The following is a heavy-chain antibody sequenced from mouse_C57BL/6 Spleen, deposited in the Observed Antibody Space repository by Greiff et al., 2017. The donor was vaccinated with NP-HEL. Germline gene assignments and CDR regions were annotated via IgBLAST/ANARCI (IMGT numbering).Heavy chain of an antibody. D-gene: IGHD1-1*01. CDR1: GYTFTDYN. J-gene: IGHJ1*03. Sequence: EVQLQESGPELVKPGASVKIPCKASGYTFTDYNMDWVKQSHGKSLEWIGDINPNNGGNIYNQKFKGKATFTVDKSSSTAYMELRSLTSEDTAVYYCARGEAYDYGSSPLWDFDVWGTGTTVTVSS. V-gene: IGHV1-18*01. CDR3: ARGEAYDYGSSPLWDFDV. CDR2: INPNNGGN.